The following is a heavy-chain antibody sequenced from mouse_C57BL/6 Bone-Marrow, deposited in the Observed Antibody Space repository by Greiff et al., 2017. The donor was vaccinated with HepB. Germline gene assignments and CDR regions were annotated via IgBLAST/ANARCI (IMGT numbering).Heavy chain of an antibody. J-gene: IGHJ1*03. CDR1: GFTFSSYA. CDR2: ISDGGSYT. Sequence: EVKLVESGGGLVKPGGSLKLSCAASGFTFSSYAMSWVRQTPEKRLEWVATISDGGSYTYYPDNVKGRFTISRDNAKNNLYLQMSHLKSEDTAMYYCARDEKGVWGTGTTVTVSS. V-gene: IGHV5-4*01. CDR3: ARDEKGV.